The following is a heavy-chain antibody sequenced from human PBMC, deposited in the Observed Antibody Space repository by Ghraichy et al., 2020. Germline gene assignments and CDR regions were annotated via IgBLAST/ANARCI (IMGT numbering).Heavy chain of an antibody. CDR1: GYSFTSYW. J-gene: IGHJ5*02. CDR2: IYPGDSDT. Sequence: GESLNISCKGSGYSFTSYWIGWVRQMPGKGLEWMGIIYPGDSDTRYSPSFQGQVTISADKSISTAYLQWSSLKASDTAMYCCARHSFYYDSSGYYYYNWFDPWGQGTLVTVSS. D-gene: IGHD3-22*01. CDR3: ARHSFYYDSSGYYYYNWFDP. V-gene: IGHV5-51*01.